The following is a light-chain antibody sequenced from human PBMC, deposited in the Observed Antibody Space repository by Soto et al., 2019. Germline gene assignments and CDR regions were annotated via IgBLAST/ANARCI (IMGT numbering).Light chain of an antibody. CDR3: QQYDSYSLT. V-gene: IGKV1-5*03. CDR2: KAS. CDR1: QSITSW. J-gene: IGKJ4*01. Sequence: DIQMTQSPSTLSASVGDRVTITCRASQSITSWLAWYQQKPGKAPNLLIYKASTLESGVPSRFSGSGSGTXXXXXIXSLQPDDFATYYCQQYDSYSLTFGGGTKVEIK.